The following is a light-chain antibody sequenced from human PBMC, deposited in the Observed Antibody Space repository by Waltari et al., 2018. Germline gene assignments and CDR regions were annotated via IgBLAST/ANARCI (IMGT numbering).Light chain of an antibody. CDR1: QSVSSSY. V-gene: IGKV3-20*01. CDR2: GAS. Sequence: EIVLTQSPGTLSLSPGERATLSCRASQSVSSSYLAWYQQNPGQAPRLLIYGASSRATGIPDRLSGSGSGTDCTLTISRLEPEDFAVYYCQQYGSSPPRYTFGQGTKLEIK. CDR3: QQYGSSPPRYT. J-gene: IGKJ2*01.